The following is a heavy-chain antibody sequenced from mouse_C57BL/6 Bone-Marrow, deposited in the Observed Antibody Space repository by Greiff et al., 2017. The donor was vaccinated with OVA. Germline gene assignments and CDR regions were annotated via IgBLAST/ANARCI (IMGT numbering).Heavy chain of an antibody. CDR1: GYTFTSYW. V-gene: IGHV1-72*01. J-gene: IGHJ2*01. Sequence: VQLQQPGAELVMPGASVKLSCKASGYTFTSYWMHWVKQRPGQGLEWIGRIDPNSGGTKYNEKFKSKATLTVDKPSSTAYMQLSSLTSEDSAVYYCARAVYYGSKAWFDYWGQGTTLTVSS. CDR3: ARAVYYGSKAWFDY. D-gene: IGHD1-1*01. CDR2: IDPNSGGT.